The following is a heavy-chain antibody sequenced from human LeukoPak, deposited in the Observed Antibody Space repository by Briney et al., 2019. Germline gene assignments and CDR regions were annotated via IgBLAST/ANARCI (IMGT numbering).Heavy chain of an antibody. CDR2: ISGSGGST. J-gene: IGHJ4*02. D-gene: IGHD4-17*01. CDR3: AKDREATTVTTFLDY. CDR1: GFTFSSYA. Sequence: PGGSLRLSCAASGFTFSSYAMSWVRQAPGKGLEWVLAISGSGGSTYYADSVKGRFTISRDNSKNTLYLQMNSLRAEDTAAYYCAKDREATTVTTFLDYWGQGTLVTVSP. V-gene: IGHV3-23*01.